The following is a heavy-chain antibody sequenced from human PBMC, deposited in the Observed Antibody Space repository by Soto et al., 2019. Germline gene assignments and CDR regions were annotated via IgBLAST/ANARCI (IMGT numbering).Heavy chain of an antibody. Sequence: LSLTCTVSGGSISSGGYYWSWIRQHPGKGLEWIGYIYYSGSTYYNPSLKSRVTISVDTSKNQFSLKLSSVTAADTAVYYCARDGSGSSYNWFDPWGQGTLVTVSS. V-gene: IGHV4-31*03. J-gene: IGHJ5*02. CDR2: IYYSGST. CDR3: ARDGSGSSYNWFDP. CDR1: GGSISSGGYY. D-gene: IGHD3-10*01.